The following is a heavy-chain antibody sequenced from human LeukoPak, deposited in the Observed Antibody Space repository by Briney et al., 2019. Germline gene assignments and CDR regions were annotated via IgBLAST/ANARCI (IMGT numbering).Heavy chain of an antibody. D-gene: IGHD3-16*02. Sequence: GGSLRLSCAASGFTFSNYWMHWVRQAPGKGLVWVSRINSDGSSTSYADSVKGRFTISRDNAKNTLYLQMNSLRAEDTAVYYCTRALRAHVWGSYQEPEFDYWGQGILVTVSS. V-gene: IGHV3-74*01. CDR2: INSDGSST. CDR1: GFTFSNYW. J-gene: IGHJ4*02. CDR3: TRALRAHVWGSYQEPEFDY.